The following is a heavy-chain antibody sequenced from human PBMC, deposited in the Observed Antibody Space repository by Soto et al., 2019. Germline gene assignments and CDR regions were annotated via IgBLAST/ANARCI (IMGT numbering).Heavy chain of an antibody. CDR2: IGAYNDNT. CDR3: ARYSYGYPNFDY. V-gene: IGHV1-18*01. CDR1: GFSFTSSA. Sequence: GASVKVSCKTSGFSFTSSAVEWLRQARGQRLEWMGWIGAYNDNTNYAQKLQGRVTMTTDTSTSTAYMELRSLRSDDTAVYYCARYSYGYPNFDYWGQGTLVTVSS. J-gene: IGHJ4*02. D-gene: IGHD5-18*01.